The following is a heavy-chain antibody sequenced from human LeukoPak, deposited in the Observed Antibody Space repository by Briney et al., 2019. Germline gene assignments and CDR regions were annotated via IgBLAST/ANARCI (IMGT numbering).Heavy chain of an antibody. V-gene: IGHV3-21*01. Sequence: PGGSLRLSCAASGFMFSSSSMNWVRQAPGKGLEWVSSIISSSTFISYADSVKGRFIISRDNAKNSLYLQMNSLRAEDTAVYYCARDGGSYHFDYWGQGTLVTVSS. D-gene: IGHD2-15*01. CDR3: ARDGGSYHFDY. J-gene: IGHJ4*02. CDR2: IISSSTFI. CDR1: GFMFSSSS.